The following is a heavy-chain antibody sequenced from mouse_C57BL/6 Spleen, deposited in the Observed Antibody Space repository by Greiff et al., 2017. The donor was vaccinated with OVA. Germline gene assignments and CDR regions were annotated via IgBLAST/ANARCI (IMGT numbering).Heavy chain of an antibody. CDR1: GYTFTGYW. Sequence: LVESGAELMKPGASVKLSCKATGYTFTGYWIEWVKQRPGHGLEWIGEILPGSGSTNYNEKFKGKATFTADTSSNTAYMQLSSLTTEDSAIYYCARGGYYGSRSYWYFDVWGTGTTVTVSS. D-gene: IGHD1-1*01. CDR3: ARGGYYGSRSYWYFDV. J-gene: IGHJ1*03. V-gene: IGHV1-9*01. CDR2: ILPGSGST.